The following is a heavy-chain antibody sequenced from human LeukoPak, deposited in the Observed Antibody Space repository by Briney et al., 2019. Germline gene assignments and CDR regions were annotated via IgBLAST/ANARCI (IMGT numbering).Heavy chain of an antibody. CDR3: ARGGPVGNYDSSAYYLH. J-gene: IGHJ4*02. V-gene: IGHV1-46*01. CDR2: IDPRGGST. D-gene: IGHD3-22*01. CDR1: GYIFTSYY. Sequence: ASVKVSCKASGYIFTSYYMHWVRRAPGQGLEWMGIIDPRGGSTSNAQKFQGSVTMTRDTSTSTVYMEPSSLRSEDTAVYYCARGGPVGNYDSSAYYLHWGQGTLVTVSS.